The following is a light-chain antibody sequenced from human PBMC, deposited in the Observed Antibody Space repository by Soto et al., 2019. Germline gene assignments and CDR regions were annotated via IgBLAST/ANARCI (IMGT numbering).Light chain of an antibody. CDR2: DVT. CDR3: CSYAGAYTFV. J-gene: IGLJ3*02. CDR1: TNDVGAYNY. V-gene: IGLV2-11*01. Sequence: QSVLTQPRSVSGSPGQSVTISCTGSTNDVGAYNYVSWYQQYPDKAPTLIIYDVTQRPSGVPDRFSGSKSGNTASLTISGLQADDEDDYHCCSYAGAYTFVFGGGTQLTVL.